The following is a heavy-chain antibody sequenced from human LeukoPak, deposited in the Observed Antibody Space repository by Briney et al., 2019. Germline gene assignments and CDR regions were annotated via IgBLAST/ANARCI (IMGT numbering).Heavy chain of an antibody. CDR3: ARGRGRYSSSRVDY. V-gene: IGHV3-20*04. CDR1: GFTFDDYG. J-gene: IGHJ4*02. D-gene: IGHD6-6*01. Sequence: PGGSLRLSCAASGFTFDDYGMSWVRQAPGKGLEWVSGINWNGGSTGYADSVKGRFTISRDNAKNSLYLQMNSLRAEDTALYYCARGRGRYSSSRVDYWGQGTLVTVSS. CDR2: INWNGGST.